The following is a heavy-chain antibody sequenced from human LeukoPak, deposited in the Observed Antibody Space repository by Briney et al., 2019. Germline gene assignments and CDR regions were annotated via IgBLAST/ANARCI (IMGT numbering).Heavy chain of an antibody. CDR3: ARSDASGWYHDDFDY. J-gene: IGHJ4*02. CDR1: GGSFSGYY. V-gene: IGHV4-34*01. Sequence: SETLSLTCAVYGGSFSGYYWSWIRQPPGKGLEWIGEINHSGSTNYNPSLKSRVTISVDTSKNQFSLKLSSVTAADTAVYYCARSDASGWYHDDFDYWGQGTLVTVSS. D-gene: IGHD6-19*01. CDR2: INHSGST.